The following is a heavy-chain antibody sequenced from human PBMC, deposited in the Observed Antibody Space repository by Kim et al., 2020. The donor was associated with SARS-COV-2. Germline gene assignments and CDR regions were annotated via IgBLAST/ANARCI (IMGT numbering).Heavy chain of an antibody. CDR3: ARQGLGSGYDSPPAYFDH. D-gene: IGHD5-12*01. J-gene: IGHJ4*02. V-gene: IGHV4-39*01. CDR2: IYSSGTT. CDR1: GDTINRSPYF. Sequence: SETLSFTCTVSGDTINRSPYFWGWVRQPPGKGLQWIGSIYSSGTTYSSPSLNSRVTLSVDMSENQFSLRLTSVTVAETAVYYCARQGLGSGYDSPPAYFDHWGQGILVTVSS.